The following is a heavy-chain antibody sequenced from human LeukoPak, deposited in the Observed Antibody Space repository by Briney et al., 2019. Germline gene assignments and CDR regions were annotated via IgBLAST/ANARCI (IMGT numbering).Heavy chain of an antibody. CDR1: GYTFTSYG. D-gene: IGHD3-22*01. J-gene: IGHJ4*02. V-gene: IGHV1-18*01. CDR3: ARDLTTYYYDSSGYYHGPSDY. CDR2: ISAYNGNT. Sequence: GASVRVSCKASGYTFTSYGISWVRQAPGQGLEWMGWISAYNGNTNYAQKLQGRVTMTTDTSTSTAYMELRSLRSDDTAVYYCARDLTTYYYDSSGYYHGPSDYWGQGTLVTVSS.